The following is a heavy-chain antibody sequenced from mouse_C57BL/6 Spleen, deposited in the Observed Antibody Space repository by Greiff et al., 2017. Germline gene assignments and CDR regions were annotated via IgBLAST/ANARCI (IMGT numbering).Heavy chain of an antibody. Sequence: QVQLKQSGAELVRPGASVKLSCKASGYTFTDYYINWVKQRPGQGLEWIARIYPGSGNTYYNEKFKGKATLTAEKSSSTAYMQLSSLTSEDSAVYFCAREGYGSLYAMDYWGQGTSVTVSS. D-gene: IGHD1-1*02. CDR1: GYTFTDYY. CDR3: AREGYGSLYAMDY. J-gene: IGHJ4*01. V-gene: IGHV1-76*01. CDR2: IYPGSGNT.